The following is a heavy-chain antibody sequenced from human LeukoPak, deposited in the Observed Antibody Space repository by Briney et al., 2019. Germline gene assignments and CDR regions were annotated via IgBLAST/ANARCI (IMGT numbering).Heavy chain of an antibody. Sequence: GGSLRLSCAASGFTFSSYDIHWVRQATGKGLEWVSGIGTAGEIYYPGSVKGRFTISRENAKNSLYLQMNSLRAGDTAVYYCARDNYYDSSGYYYFYYMDVWGKGTTVTISS. D-gene: IGHD3-22*01. V-gene: IGHV3-13*01. CDR3: ARDNYYDSSGYYYFYYMDV. CDR1: GFTFSSYD. J-gene: IGHJ6*03. CDR2: IGTAGEI.